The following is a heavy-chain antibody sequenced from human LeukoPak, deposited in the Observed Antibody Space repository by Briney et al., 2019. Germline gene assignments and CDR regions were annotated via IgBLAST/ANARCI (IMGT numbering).Heavy chain of an antibody. CDR2: ISAYNGNT. Sequence: GASVKVSCKASGYTFTSYGISWVRQAPGQGLEWMGWISAYNGNTNYAQKLQGRVTMTRDTSISTAYMELSRLRSDDTAVYYCARGLWFGEFDYFDYWGQGTLVTVSS. D-gene: IGHD3-10*01. J-gene: IGHJ4*02. CDR1: GYTFTSYG. V-gene: IGHV1-18*01. CDR3: ARGLWFGEFDYFDY.